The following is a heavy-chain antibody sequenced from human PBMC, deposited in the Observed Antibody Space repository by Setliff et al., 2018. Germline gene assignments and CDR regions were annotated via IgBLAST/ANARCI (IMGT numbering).Heavy chain of an antibody. J-gene: IGHJ6*03. V-gene: IGHV1-69*05. Sequence: SVKVSCKASGGMFRSYGISWVRQAPGQGLEWMGGIIPNFGTTSYAQKFQGRVTITTDESTNTAYMELSSLTSDDTAVYYCAREGVDTRSSTDYRYYMDVWGKGTTVTVSS. CDR1: GGMFRSYG. D-gene: IGHD5-18*01. CDR3: AREGVDTRSSTDYRYYMDV. CDR2: IIPNFGTT.